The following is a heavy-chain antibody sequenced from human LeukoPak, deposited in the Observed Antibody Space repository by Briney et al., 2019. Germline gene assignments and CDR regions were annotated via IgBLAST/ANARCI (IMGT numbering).Heavy chain of an antibody. CDR2: IRGNGET. J-gene: IGHJ4*02. CDR3: ASPSPYYYDSSGYDY. D-gene: IGHD3-22*01. CDR1: GLSFSSFA. V-gene: IGHV3-21*04. Sequence: GGSLRLSCAASGLSFSSFAMSWVRQGPARGLEWVSSIRGNGETFYADSVKGRFAISRDNAKNSLYLQMNSLRAEDTAVYYCASPSPYYYDSSGYDYWGQGTLVTVSS.